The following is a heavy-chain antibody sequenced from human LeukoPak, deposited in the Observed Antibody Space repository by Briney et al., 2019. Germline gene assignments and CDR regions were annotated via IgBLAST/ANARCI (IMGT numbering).Heavy chain of an antibody. V-gene: IGHV3-7*03. D-gene: IGHD3-10*01. CDR1: GFTFRSYW. Sequence: QTGGSLRLSCAASGFTFRSYWMSWVRQAPGKGLEWVANIKQDGSEKYYADSVKGRFTISRDNAKNSLYLQMNSLRAEDTALYYCARSGSGSLYFDYWGQGTLVTVSS. J-gene: IGHJ4*02. CDR2: IKQDGSEK. CDR3: ARSGSGSLYFDY.